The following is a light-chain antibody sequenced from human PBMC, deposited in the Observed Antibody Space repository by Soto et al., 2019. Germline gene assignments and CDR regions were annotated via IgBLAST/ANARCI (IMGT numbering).Light chain of an antibody. Sequence: EIVLTQSPGTLSLSPGERATLSCRASQSIGSTFLAWYQQKAGQAPRLLIYDGSRRATGIPDRFSGSGSGTDFTLTISRLEPEDFEVYYCQHYGDSRGKFGQGTKVDIK. CDR1: QSIGSTF. CDR2: DGS. J-gene: IGKJ1*01. CDR3: QHYGDSRGK. V-gene: IGKV3-20*01.